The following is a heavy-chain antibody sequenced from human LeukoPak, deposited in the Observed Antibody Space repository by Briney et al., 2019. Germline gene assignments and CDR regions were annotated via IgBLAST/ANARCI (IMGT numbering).Heavy chain of an antibody. CDR2: ISTSGGST. V-gene: IGHV3-23*01. CDR3: ATRRGGALDI. CDR1: GFTFSSYA. D-gene: IGHD3-10*01. J-gene: IGHJ3*02. Sequence: GGSLRPSCAASGFTFSSYAMSWVRQAPGKGLEWVSGISTSGGSTYYADSVKGRFTISRDNSKNTLYLQMNSLRAEDTAVYYCATRRGGALDIWGQGTMVTVSS.